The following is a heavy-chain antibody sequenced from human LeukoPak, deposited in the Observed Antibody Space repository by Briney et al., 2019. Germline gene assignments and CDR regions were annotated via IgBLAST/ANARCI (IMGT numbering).Heavy chain of an antibody. CDR3: ARPHSSWCGPQHFDY. CDR2: IYPGDSDT. V-gene: IGHV5-51*01. D-gene: IGHD6-13*01. CDR1: GYSFTSYW. Sequence: GESLKISCKGSGYSFTSYWIGWVRQMPGKGLEWMGIIYPGDSDTRYSPSFQGQVTISADKSISTAYLQWSSLKASDTAMYYCARPHSSWCGPQHFDYWGQGTLVTVSS. J-gene: IGHJ4*02.